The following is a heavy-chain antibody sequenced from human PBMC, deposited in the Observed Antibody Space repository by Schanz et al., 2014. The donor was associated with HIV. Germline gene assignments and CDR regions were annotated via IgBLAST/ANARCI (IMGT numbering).Heavy chain of an antibody. D-gene: IGHD1-26*01. J-gene: IGHJ6*02. CDR1: RFTFSVYA. Sequence: VQLVESGGGLVKPGGSLRLSCAASRFTFSVYAMNWVRQAPGKGLEWVAAISKDGSDKYYTDSVKGRFTISRDNSNNTLYLQMNSLRAEDTAVYYCAKIISGSPYYYYGLDVWGLGTTVTVSS. CDR2: ISKDGSDK. V-gene: IGHV3-30*18. CDR3: AKIISGSPYYYYGLDV.